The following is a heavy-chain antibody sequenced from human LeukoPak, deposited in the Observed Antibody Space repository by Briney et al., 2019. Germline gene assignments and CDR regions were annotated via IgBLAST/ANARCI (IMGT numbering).Heavy chain of an antibody. D-gene: IGHD1-26*01. V-gene: IGHV3-30*02. CDR1: GFTFSNFG. CDR2: IRFDGTSE. CDR3: ARELREHGVFDI. Sequence: PGGSLRLSCAASGFTFSNFGMHWVRQAPGKGLEWVAFIRFDGTSEFYADSVKARFTISRDNAKNSLYLQMNSLRAEDTAVYYCARELREHGVFDIWGQGTMVTVSS. J-gene: IGHJ3*02.